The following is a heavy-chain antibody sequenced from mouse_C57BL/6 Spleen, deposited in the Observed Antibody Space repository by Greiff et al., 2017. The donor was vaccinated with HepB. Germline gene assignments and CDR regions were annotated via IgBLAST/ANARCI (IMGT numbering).Heavy chain of an antibody. CDR3: ARRGDYGFDY. CDR2: ISDGGSYT. J-gene: IGHJ2*01. V-gene: IGHV5-4*01. D-gene: IGHD2-4*01. CDR1: GFTFSSYA. Sequence: EVQLQESGGGLVKPGGSLKLSCAASGFTFSSYAMSWVRQTPEKRLEWVATISDGGSYTYYPDNVKGRFTISRDNAKNNLYLQMSHLKSEDTAMYYCARRGDYGFDYWGQGTTLTVSS.